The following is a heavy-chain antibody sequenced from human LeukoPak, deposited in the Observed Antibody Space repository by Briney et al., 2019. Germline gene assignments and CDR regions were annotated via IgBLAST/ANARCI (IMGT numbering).Heavy chain of an antibody. Sequence: GGSLRLSCAASGFTFDDYAMHWVRHAPGKGLEWVSGISWNSGSIGYADSVKGRFTISRDNAKNSLYLQMNSLRAEDTALYYCAKNYYYDSSGTFDYWGQGTLVTVSS. CDR3: AKNYYYDSSGTFDY. V-gene: IGHV3-9*01. J-gene: IGHJ4*02. CDR2: ISWNSGSI. D-gene: IGHD3-22*01. CDR1: GFTFDDYA.